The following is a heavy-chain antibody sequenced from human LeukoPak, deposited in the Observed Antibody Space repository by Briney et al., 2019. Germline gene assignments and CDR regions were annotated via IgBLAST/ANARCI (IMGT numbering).Heavy chain of an antibody. J-gene: IGHJ5*02. CDR3: ARGTGYCLDP. CDR1: GFTFSSYE. D-gene: IGHD2-2*03. CDR2: ISSSDSSI. Sequence: GGSLRPSCAASGFTFSSYEMNWVRQAPGKGLEWVSYISSSDSSIYYADSVKGRFTISRDNAKNSLYLQMNSLRAEDTAVYYCARGTGYCLDPWGQGTLVTVSS. V-gene: IGHV3-48*03.